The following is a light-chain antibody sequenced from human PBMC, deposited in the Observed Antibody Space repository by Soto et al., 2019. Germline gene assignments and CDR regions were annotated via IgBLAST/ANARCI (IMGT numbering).Light chain of an antibody. CDR2: KAS. J-gene: IGKJ1*01. CDR3: QQYNSYRWT. Sequence: IQLTQNTSTLSGSVGDRVTITCRASQTISSWLAWYQQKPGKAPKLLIYKASSLESGVPSRFSGSGSGTGFTLTISSLQPDDFATYYCQQYNSYRWTFGLGTKVDIK. V-gene: IGKV1-5*03. CDR1: QTISSW.